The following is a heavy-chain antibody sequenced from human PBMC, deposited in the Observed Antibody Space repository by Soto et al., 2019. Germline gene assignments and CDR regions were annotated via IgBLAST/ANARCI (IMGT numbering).Heavy chain of an antibody. CDR2: ISGSGGST. J-gene: IGHJ4*02. CDR1: GFTFSSYA. CDR3: AKDRTLYGSGSYYKRQGQIIPDY. Sequence: PGGSLRLSCAASGFTFSSYAMSWVRQAPGKGLEWVSAISGSGGSTYYADSVKGRFTISRDNSKNTLYLQMNSLRAEDTAVYYCAKDRTLYGSGSYYKRQGQIIPDYWGQGTLVTVSS. D-gene: IGHD3-10*01. V-gene: IGHV3-23*01.